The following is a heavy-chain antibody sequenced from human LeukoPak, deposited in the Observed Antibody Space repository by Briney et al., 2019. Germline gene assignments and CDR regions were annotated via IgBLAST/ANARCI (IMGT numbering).Heavy chain of an antibody. CDR1: GGTFSSYA. Sequence: ASVKVSCKASGGTFSSYAISWVRQAPGQGLEWMGGIIPILGTANYAQKFQGRVTITTDESTSTAYMELSSLRSEDTAVYYCARAGITMVRGVLTYNWFDPWGQGTLVTVYS. D-gene: IGHD3-10*01. CDR2: IIPILGTA. CDR3: ARAGITMVRGVLTYNWFDP. J-gene: IGHJ5*02. V-gene: IGHV1-69*05.